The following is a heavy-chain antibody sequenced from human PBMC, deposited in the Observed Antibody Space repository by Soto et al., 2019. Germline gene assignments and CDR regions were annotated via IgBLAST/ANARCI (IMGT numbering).Heavy chain of an antibody. Sequence: ASVKVSCKAIGYSFTSHYMHWVRQAPGQGLEWMGTIYPGGVNIGYAQKFKGRVTITRDTSASTAYMELSSLRSEDTAVYYCARGEFLSYDDYWGQGTLVTVSS. CDR3: ARGEFLSYDDY. D-gene: IGHD3-16*01. J-gene: IGHJ4*02. CDR2: IYPGGVNI. V-gene: IGHV1-46*01. CDR1: GYSFTSHY.